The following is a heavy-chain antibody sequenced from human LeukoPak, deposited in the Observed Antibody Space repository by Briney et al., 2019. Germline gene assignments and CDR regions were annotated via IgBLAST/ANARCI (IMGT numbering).Heavy chain of an antibody. Sequence: SETLSLTCIVSGGSISSSYYWGWIRQPPGKGLDWIGSIYYGGSTYYNPSLRSRVTTSVDTSKNQFSLKLTSVTAADTAVYYCARHGNHYYGSGGFDYWGQGTLVTVSS. CDR1: GGSISSSYY. CDR3: ARHGNHYYGSGGFDY. D-gene: IGHD3-10*01. CDR2: IYYGGST. V-gene: IGHV4-39*01. J-gene: IGHJ4*02.